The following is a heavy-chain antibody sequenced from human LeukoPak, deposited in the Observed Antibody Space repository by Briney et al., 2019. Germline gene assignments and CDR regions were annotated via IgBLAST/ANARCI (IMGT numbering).Heavy chain of an antibody. CDR2: IYYSGST. Sequence: PSETLSLTCAVSGYSISSGYYWGWIRQPPGKGLEWIGSIYYSGSTHYNPSLKSRVTISVDTSKNQFSLKLNSVTAADTAVYYCAGNDSSGYFDYWGQGTLVTVSS. V-gene: IGHV4-38-2*01. J-gene: IGHJ4*02. CDR3: AGNDSSGYFDY. D-gene: IGHD3-22*01. CDR1: GYSISSGYY.